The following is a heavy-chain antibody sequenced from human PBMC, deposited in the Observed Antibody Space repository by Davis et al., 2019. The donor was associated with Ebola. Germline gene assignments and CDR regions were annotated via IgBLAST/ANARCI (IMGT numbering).Heavy chain of an antibody. V-gene: IGHV4-59*01. Sequence: MPSETLSLTCTVSGGSTSSYYWNWIRQPPGKGLEWIGYIYSSGSTNYNPSLKSRVTISVDTSKNQFSLKLSSVSAADTAVYSCASARNFDYWGQGTLVTVSS. CDR3: ASARNFDY. J-gene: IGHJ4*02. CDR1: GGSTSSYY. CDR2: IYSSGST.